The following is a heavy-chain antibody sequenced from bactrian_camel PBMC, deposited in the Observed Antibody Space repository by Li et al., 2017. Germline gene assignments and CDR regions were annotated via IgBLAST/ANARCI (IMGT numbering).Heavy chain of an antibody. V-gene: IGHV3S40*01. J-gene: IGHJ4*01. CDR1: GYSVSSAC. D-gene: IGHD1*01. Sequence: VQLVESGGGSVQAGGSLTLSCTASGYSVSSACMGWFRQAPGKEREGIVSLNRAGVSTYRTDSVKGRFAISRDNANNTVYLQINGLKPEDTAMYYCAPDPTNAVFTCITEGTQVTVS. CDR2: LNRAGVST.